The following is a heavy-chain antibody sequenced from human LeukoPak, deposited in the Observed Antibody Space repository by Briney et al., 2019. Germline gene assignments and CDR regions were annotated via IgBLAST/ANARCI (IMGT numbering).Heavy chain of an antibody. Sequence: SETLSHTCTVSGGSISSYYWSWIRQPAGKGLEWIGRIYTSGSTNYNPSLKSRVTMSVDTSKNQFSLKLSSVAAADTAVYYCARGSFGVVRGYFDYWGQGTLVTVSS. J-gene: IGHJ4*02. V-gene: IGHV4-4*07. D-gene: IGHD3-3*02. CDR2: IYTSGST. CDR1: GGSISSYY. CDR3: ARGSFGVVRGYFDY.